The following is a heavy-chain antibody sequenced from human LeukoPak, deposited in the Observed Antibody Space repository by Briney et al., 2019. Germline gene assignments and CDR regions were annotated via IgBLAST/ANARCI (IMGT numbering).Heavy chain of an antibody. J-gene: IGHJ3*02. CDR3: AMPFTYYDILTGDGDAFDI. Sequence: ASVKVSCKASGYTFTSYAMNWVRQAPGQGLEWMGWINTNTGNPTYAQGSTGRFVFSLDTSVSTAYLQISSLKAEDTAVYYCAMPFTYYDILTGDGDAFDIWGQGTMVTVSS. V-gene: IGHV7-4-1*02. D-gene: IGHD3-9*01. CDR2: INTNTGNP. CDR1: GYTFTSYA.